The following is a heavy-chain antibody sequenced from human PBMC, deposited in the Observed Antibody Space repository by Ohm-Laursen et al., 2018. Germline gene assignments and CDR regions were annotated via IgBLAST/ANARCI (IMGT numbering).Heavy chain of an antibody. D-gene: IGHD3-16*01. CDR3: ARAKMIPVGLDY. J-gene: IGHJ4*02. CDR1: GYTFTGYY. CDR2: INPNSGGT. V-gene: IGHV1-2*02. Sequence: ASVKVSCKPSGYTFTGYYMHWVRQAPGQGLEWMGWINPNSGGTNYAQKFQGRVTMTRDTSISTAYMELSRLRSDDTAVYYCARAKMIPVGLDYWGQGTLVTVSS.